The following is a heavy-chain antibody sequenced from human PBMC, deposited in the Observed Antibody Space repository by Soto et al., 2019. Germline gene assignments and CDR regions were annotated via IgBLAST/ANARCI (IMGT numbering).Heavy chain of an antibody. CDR2: ISSSGSTI. CDR1: GFTFSDYY. Sequence: GGSLRLSCAASGFTFSDYYMSWIRQAPGKGLEWVSYISSSGSTIYYADSVKGRFTISRDNAKNSLYLQMNSLRAEDTAVYYCARDWLGYCTNGVWCPGHGGGTPLDYWGQGTLVTVSS. V-gene: IGHV3-11*01. D-gene: IGHD2-8*01. CDR3: ARDWLGYCTNGVWCPGHGGGTPLDY. J-gene: IGHJ4*02.